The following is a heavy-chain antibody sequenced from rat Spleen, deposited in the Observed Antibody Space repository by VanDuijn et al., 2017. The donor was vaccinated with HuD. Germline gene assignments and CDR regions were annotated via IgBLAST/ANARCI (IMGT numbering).Heavy chain of an antibody. CDR3: ARSRGSY. D-gene: IGHD4-4*01. V-gene: IGHV5-29*01. Sequence: EVQLVESDGGLVQPGRSLKLSCAASGFTFSDYYMAWVRQAPTTGLEWVAPISYDGSSTYYRDSVKGRFTISRDNAKSTLYLQMDSLRSEDTATYYCARSRGSYWGQGVMVTVSS. J-gene: IGHJ2*01. CDR1: GFTFSDYY. CDR2: ISYDGSST.